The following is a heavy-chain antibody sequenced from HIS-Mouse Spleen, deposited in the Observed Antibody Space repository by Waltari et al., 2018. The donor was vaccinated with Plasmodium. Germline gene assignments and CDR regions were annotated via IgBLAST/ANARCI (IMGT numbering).Heavy chain of an antibody. CDR3: ARDLAAAGHFDY. Sequence: EVQLVESGGGLVQPGGSLRLSCAASGFTFSSFGLSWVRQAPGKGLEWVANIKQDGSEKYYVDSVKGRFTISRDNAKNSLYLQMNSLRAEDTAVYYCARDLAAAGHFDYWGQGTLVTVSS. V-gene: IGHV3-7*01. D-gene: IGHD6-13*01. J-gene: IGHJ4*02. CDR2: IKQDGSEK. CDR1: GFTFSSFG.